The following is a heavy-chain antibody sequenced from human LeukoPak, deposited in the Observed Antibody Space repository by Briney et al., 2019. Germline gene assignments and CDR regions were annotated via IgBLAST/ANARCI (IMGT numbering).Heavy chain of an antibody. CDR1: GGSISSSNW. CDR3: ARDNKLLWSLYNWFDP. CDR2: IYHSGST. Sequence: SETLSLTCAASGGSISSSNWWSWVRQPPGKGLEWIGEIYHSGSTNYNPSLKSRVTISVDKSKNQFSLKLSSVTAADTAVYYCARDNKLLWSLYNWFDPWGQGTLVTVSS. D-gene: IGHD3-10*01. J-gene: IGHJ5*02. V-gene: IGHV4-4*02.